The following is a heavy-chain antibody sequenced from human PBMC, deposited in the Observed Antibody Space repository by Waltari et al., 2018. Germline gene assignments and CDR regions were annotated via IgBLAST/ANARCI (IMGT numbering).Heavy chain of an antibody. CDR1: GGPISSGGYY. Sequence: QVQLQESGPGLVKPSQTLSPTCTVSGGPISSGGYYWSWIRQHPGKGLGWIGYIYYSGSTYYNPSLKSRVTISVDTSKNQFSLKLSSVTAADTAVYYCARVYSSSWYSSFDPWGQGTLVTVSS. CDR3: ARVYSSSWYSSFDP. V-gene: IGHV4-31*03. J-gene: IGHJ5*02. CDR2: IYYSGST. D-gene: IGHD6-13*01.